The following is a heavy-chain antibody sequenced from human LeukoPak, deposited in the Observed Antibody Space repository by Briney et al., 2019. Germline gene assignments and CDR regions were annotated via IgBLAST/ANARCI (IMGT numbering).Heavy chain of an antibody. CDR3: VHKTGMDV. CDR1: EFTFSSYG. Sequence: PGGPLRLSCAASEFTFSSYGMHWVRQAPGKGLEWVAVISYDGSNKYYADSVKGRFTISRDNSKNTLYLQMNSLRAEDTAVYYCVHKTGMDVWGQGATVTVSS. J-gene: IGHJ6*02. V-gene: IGHV3-30*03. CDR2: ISYDGSNK.